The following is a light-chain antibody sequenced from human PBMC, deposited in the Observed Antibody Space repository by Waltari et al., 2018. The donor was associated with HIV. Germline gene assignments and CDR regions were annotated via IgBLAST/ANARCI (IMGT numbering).Light chain of an antibody. CDR2: WTS. V-gene: IGKV4-1*01. CDR1: QSLLYTSNNRNY. J-gene: IGKJ2*01. CDR3: QQYYDSPYT. Sequence: DIVMTQSPDSLAVPLGERATINCQSIQSLLYTSNNRNYLAWFQQKPGQPPKLLISWTSTRESGVPDRFSGAGSGTDFTLSISSLQAEDVAVYYCQQYYDSPYTFGQGTKLEIK.